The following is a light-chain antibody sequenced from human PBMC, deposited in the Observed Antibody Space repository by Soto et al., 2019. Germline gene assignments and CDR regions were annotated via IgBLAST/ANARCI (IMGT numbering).Light chain of an antibody. J-gene: IGKJ1*01. CDR1: QSISNY. Sequence: DIQMTQSPSSLSASVGDRVTITCRASQSISNYLNWYQQKPGKAPKVLIYAASSLQSGVPSRFSGSGSATDFTLTISSLQPEDFATYYCQQSFSSWTFGQGTKVEIK. V-gene: IGKV1-39*01. CDR3: QQSFSSWT. CDR2: AAS.